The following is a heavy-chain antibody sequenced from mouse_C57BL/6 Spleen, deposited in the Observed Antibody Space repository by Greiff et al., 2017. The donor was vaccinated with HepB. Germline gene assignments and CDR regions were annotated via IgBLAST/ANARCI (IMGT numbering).Heavy chain of an antibody. Sequence: GQRRRAGAELVGPGWGGGGCGKSSGCTFTDYEMHWVKQTPVHGLEWIGAIDPETGGTAYNQKFKGKAILTADKSSSTAYMELRSLTSEDSAVYYCTRRTTVEGDYWGQGTTLTVSS. J-gene: IGHJ2*01. V-gene: IGHV1-15*01. CDR2: IDPETGGT. CDR3: TRRTTVEGDY. CDR1: GCTFTDYE. D-gene: IGHD1-1*01.